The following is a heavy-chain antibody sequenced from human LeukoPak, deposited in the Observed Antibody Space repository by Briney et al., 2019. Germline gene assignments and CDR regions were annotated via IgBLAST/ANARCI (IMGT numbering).Heavy chain of an antibody. CDR1: GGPISSHY. CDR3: ARGAEWRDY. Sequence: SETLSLTCTVSGGPISSHYWSWIRQPPGEGLEWIGYISYSGRINYNPSLKSRVTLSLDTSKNQFSLTLTSVTAADTAVYYCARGAEWRDYWGQGALVTVSS. D-gene: IGHD3-3*01. V-gene: IGHV4-59*11. CDR2: ISYSGRI. J-gene: IGHJ4*02.